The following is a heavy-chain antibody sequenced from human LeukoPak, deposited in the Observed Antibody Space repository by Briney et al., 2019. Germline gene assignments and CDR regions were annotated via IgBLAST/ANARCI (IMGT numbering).Heavy chain of an antibody. Sequence: GGSLRLSCAASGFTVSSNYMSWVRQAPGKGLEWVSVIYSGGSTYYADSVKGRFTISRDNSKNTLYLQMNSLRAEDTAVYYCATPTTYYDILTGYYEGYYFDYWGQGTPVTVSS. J-gene: IGHJ4*02. V-gene: IGHV3-53*01. CDR1: GFTVSSNY. CDR3: ATPTTYYDILTGYYEGYYFDY. CDR2: IYSGGST. D-gene: IGHD3-9*01.